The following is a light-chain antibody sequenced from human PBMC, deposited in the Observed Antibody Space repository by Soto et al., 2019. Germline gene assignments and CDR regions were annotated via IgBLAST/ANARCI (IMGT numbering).Light chain of an antibody. CDR3: QQYGSSPWT. CDR1: QSVTSSY. V-gene: IGKV3-20*01. J-gene: IGKJ1*01. CDR2: RAS. Sequence: EIVLTQSPGTLSLSPGESATLSCRASQSVTSSYIAWYQQKPGQAPRLLIYRASTRATGIPERFSGSGSGTDFTLIISRLEPEDFAVYHCQQYGSSPWTFGQGTKVDIK.